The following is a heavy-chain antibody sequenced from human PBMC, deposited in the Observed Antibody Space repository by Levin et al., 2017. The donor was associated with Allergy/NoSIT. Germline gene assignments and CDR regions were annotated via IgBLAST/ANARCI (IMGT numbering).Heavy chain of an antibody. D-gene: IGHD1-1*01. CDR1: GFTFSDYA. J-gene: IGHJ6*04. V-gene: IGHV3-30*04. CDR3: ARDYWNDTGTRDGTDG. CDR2: ISYNGNIK. Sequence: GESLKISCVASGFTFSDYAMHWARQAPGRGLEWVAVISYNGNIKYNADSVQGRFTISRSNSNNTLYLQMNSLRVEDTGVYYCARDYWNDTGTRDGTDGWGEGTTVTVSS.